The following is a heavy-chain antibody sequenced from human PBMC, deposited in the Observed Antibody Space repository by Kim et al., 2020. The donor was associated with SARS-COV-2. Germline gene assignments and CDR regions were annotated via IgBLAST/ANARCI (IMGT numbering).Heavy chain of an antibody. CDR1: GFTFSSYA. CDR3: TSGSGSPRGYFDY. Sequence: GGSLRLSCAASGFTFSSYAMHWVRQAPGKGLEWVAVISYDGSNKYYADSVKGRFTISRDNSKNTLYLQMNSLRAEDTAVYYCTSGSGSPRGYFDYWGQGT. D-gene: IGHD3-10*01. CDR2: ISYDGSNK. V-gene: IGHV3-30*04. J-gene: IGHJ4*02.